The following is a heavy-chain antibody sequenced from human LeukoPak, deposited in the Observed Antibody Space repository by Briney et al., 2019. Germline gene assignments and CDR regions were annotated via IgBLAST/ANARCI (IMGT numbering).Heavy chain of an antibody. CDR1: GFTFSSYS. V-gene: IGHV3-48*01. Sequence: GGSLRLSCAASGFTFSSYSMSWVRQAPGKGLEWVSYISSSSTTIYYADSVKGRFTISRDNAKNSVYLQMNSLRAEDTAVYYCARRRMDYYYYYMDVWGKGTTVTVSS. CDR3: ARRRMDYYYYYMDV. J-gene: IGHJ6*03. D-gene: IGHD2-8*01. CDR2: ISSSSTTI.